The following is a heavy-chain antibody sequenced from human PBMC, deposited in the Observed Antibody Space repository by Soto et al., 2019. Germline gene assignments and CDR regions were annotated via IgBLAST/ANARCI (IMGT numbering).Heavy chain of an antibody. CDR1: GGSISSYY. D-gene: IGHD1-26*01. V-gene: IGHV4-4*07. CDR3: ARDGGTRSSGSYDY. Sequence: SSETLSLTCTVSGGSISSYYWSWIRQPAGKGLERIGRIYTSGSTNYNPSLKSRVTMSVDTSKNQFSLKLSSVTAADTAVYYCARDGGTRSSGSYDYWGQGTLVTVSS. CDR2: IYTSGST. J-gene: IGHJ4*02.